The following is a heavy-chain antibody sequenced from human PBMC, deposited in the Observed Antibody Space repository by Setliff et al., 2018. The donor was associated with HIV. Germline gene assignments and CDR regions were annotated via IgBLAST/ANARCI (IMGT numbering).Heavy chain of an antibody. J-gene: IGHJ4*02. Sequence: SVKVSCKASGGTFKNFAINWVRQAPGQGLEWMGGIIPISGTAVYAQNFRGRVTVTTDDSTNTAYMEISSLKSDDTAVYFCARVGGIELWNQAYFDYWGQGTLVTVTS. CDR3: ARVGGIELWNQAYFDY. CDR2: IIPISGTA. CDR1: GGTFKNFA. D-gene: IGHD1-1*01. V-gene: IGHV1-69*05.